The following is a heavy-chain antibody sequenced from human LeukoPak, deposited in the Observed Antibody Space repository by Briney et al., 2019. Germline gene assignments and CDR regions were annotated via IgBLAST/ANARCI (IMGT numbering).Heavy chain of an antibody. CDR1: GYTFTSYD. CDR3: ARGRDIVVVPAAPFDP. Sequence: APVKVSCKASGYTFTSYDINWVRQATGQGLEWMGWMNPNSGNTGYAQKFQGRVTITRNTSISTAYMELSSLRSEDTAVYYCARGRDIVVVPAAPFDPWGQGTLVTVS. J-gene: IGHJ5*02. D-gene: IGHD2-2*01. V-gene: IGHV1-8*03. CDR2: MNPNSGNT.